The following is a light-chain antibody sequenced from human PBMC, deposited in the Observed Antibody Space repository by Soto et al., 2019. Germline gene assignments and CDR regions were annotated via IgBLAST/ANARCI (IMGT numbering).Light chain of an antibody. CDR2: KAS. CDR3: QQSYSTLMYT. Sequence: DIQMTQSPSTLSGSVGDRVTITCRASQTISSWLAWYQQKPGKAPKLLIYKASTLKSGVPSRFSGSGSGTDFTLTISSLQPEDFATYYCQQSYSTLMYTFGQGTK. J-gene: IGKJ2*01. CDR1: QTISSW. V-gene: IGKV1-5*03.